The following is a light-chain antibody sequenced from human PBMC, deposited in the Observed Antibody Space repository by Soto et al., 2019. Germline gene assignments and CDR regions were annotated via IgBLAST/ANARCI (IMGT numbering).Light chain of an antibody. J-gene: IGLJ7*01. CDR3: LLSDSGPSI. CDR1: TGTVTSGHY. V-gene: IGLV7-46*01. Sequence: QAVVTQEPSLTVYPGGTVTLICGSRTGTVTSGHYPYWFQVKPGQAPGTLLYDINNKHPWTPARFSGSLLGGKAALTLSGAQPEDEAGYYRLLSDSGPSIVGRGTQLTV. CDR2: DIN.